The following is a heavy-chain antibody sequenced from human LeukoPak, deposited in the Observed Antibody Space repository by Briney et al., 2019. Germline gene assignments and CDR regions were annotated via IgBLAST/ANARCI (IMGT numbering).Heavy chain of an antibody. J-gene: IGHJ4*02. D-gene: IGHD5-18*01. CDR2: IYYSGST. CDR3: AREVLVSAMEPDGGDY. Sequence: SGTLSLTCTVSGGSISSGGYYWSWIRQHPGKGLEWIGYIYYSGSTYYNPSLKSRVTISVDTSKNQFSLKLSSVTAADTAVYYCAREVLVSAMEPDGGDYWGQGTLVTVSS. CDR1: GGSISSGGYY. V-gene: IGHV4-31*03.